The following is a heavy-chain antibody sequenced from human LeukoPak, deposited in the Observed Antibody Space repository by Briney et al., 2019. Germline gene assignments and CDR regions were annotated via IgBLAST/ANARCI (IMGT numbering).Heavy chain of an antibody. J-gene: IGHJ4*02. Sequence: PGGSLRLSCAASGFTLSSYAMSWVRQAPGKGLEWVSSISSGAATIYYADSVKGRFTVSRDNAKNSLYLQMNSLRAEDTAVYYCAKDLPPYGSGSVALFDYWGQGTLVTVSS. CDR2: ISSGAATI. D-gene: IGHD3-10*01. V-gene: IGHV3-48*04. CDR3: AKDLPPYGSGSVALFDY. CDR1: GFTLSSYA.